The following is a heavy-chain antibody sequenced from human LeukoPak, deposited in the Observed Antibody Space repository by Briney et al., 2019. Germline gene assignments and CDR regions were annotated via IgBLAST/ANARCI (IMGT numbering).Heavy chain of an antibody. CDR1: GFPFGGIA. Sequence: GGPPGLSCAASGFPFGGIALGGVGRAPGKGLEWASAISGSGGSTYYADSVKGRFTISRDNSKNTLYLQMNSLRAEDTAVYYCAKARYSSSWAFDYWGQGTLVTVSS. CDR3: AKARYSSSWAFDY. D-gene: IGHD6-13*01. J-gene: IGHJ4*02. CDR2: ISGSGGST. V-gene: IGHV3-23*01.